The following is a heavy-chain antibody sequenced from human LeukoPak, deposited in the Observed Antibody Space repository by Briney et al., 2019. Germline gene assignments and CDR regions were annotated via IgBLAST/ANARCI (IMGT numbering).Heavy chain of an antibody. V-gene: IGHV3-9*01. Sequence: GGSLRLSCAASGFTFDDYAMHWVRQVPGKGLEWVSGISWNSGSIGYADSVKGRFTISRDNAKNSLCLEMNSLRAEDTALYYCARGTGYDLYNYYGMDVWGQGTTVTVSS. CDR3: ARGTGYDLYNYYGMDV. CDR2: ISWNSGSI. CDR1: GFTFDDYA. J-gene: IGHJ6*02. D-gene: IGHD5-12*01.